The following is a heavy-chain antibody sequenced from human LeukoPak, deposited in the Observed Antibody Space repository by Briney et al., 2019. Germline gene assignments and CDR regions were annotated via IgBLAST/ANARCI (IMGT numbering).Heavy chain of an antibody. J-gene: IGHJ3*02. V-gene: IGHV4-34*01. Sequence: SETLSLTCAVYGGSFSGYYWSWIRQPPGKGLEWIGEINHSGSTNYNPSLKSRVTISVDTSKNQFSLKLSSVTAADTAGYYCARGPTGDDAFDIWGQGTMVTVSS. D-gene: IGHD7-27*01. CDR3: ARGPTGDDAFDI. CDR1: GGSFSGYY. CDR2: INHSGST.